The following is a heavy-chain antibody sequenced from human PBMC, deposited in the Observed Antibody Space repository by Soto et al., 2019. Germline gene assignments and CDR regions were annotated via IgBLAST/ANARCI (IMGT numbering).Heavy chain of an antibody. CDR1: GGTFSSYA. D-gene: IGHD3-3*01. Sequence: QVQLVQSGAEVKKPGSSVKVSCKASGGTFSSYAISWVRQAPGQGLEWMGGIIPIFGTANYAQKFQGRVTITADESMSRAYMELSSLRSDDTAVYYCARAGGGDFGVVIVYWGQGSLVTDSS. V-gene: IGHV1-69*01. J-gene: IGHJ4*02. CDR3: ARAGGGDFGVVIVY. CDR2: IIPIFGTA.